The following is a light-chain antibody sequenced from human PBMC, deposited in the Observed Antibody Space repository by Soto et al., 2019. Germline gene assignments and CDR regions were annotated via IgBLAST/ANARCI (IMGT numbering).Light chain of an antibody. J-gene: IGKJ1*01. CDR2: KAS. CDR3: QQYNSYSSM. Sequence: DIQMTQSPSILSASVGDRVTITCRASHSIGSSLAWYQQKAGKAPKRLIYKASNLESGVPSRFSGSGSGTEFTLTISSLQPDDFATYYCQQYNSYSSMFGHGTKVDI. V-gene: IGKV1-5*03. CDR1: HSIGSS.